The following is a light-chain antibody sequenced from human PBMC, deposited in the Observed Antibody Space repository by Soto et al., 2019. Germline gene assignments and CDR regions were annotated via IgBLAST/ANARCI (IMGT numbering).Light chain of an antibody. J-gene: IGLJ2*01. CDR3: SSYTTTSTLV. Sequence: QSVLTQPASVSXXPGQSITISCTGTSSDIGGYNYVSWYRQHPGKAPKLMIYEVSNRPSGVSNRFFGSKSGNTASLTISGLQAEDEADYYCSSYTTTSTLVFGGGTKVTVL. CDR1: SSDIGGYNY. V-gene: IGLV2-14*01. CDR2: EVS.